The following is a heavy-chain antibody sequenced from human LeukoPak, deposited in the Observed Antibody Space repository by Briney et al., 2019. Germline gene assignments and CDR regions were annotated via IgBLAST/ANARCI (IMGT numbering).Heavy chain of an antibody. CDR2: ISSTSSYI. J-gene: IGHJ4*02. V-gene: IGHV3-21*01. Sequence: GGSLRLSCAASGFTFSSYSMNWVRQAPGKGLEWVSSISSTSSYIYYADSVNGRFTISRDNAKKSVYLQMNSLRAEDTAVYYCASDGGDYPTKNLDYSGQGTLVTVSS. CDR3: ASDGGDYPTKNLDY. D-gene: IGHD4-17*01. CDR1: GFTFSSYS.